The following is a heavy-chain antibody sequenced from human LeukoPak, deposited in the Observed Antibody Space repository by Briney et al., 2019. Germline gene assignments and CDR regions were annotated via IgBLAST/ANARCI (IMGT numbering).Heavy chain of an antibody. Sequence: ASVKASCKASGYTFTSYDINWVRQATGQGLEWMGWMNPNSGNTGYAQKFQGRVTMTRNTSISTAYMELSSLRSEDTAVYYCARGLSDPDGYYDSSGYPYWGQGTLVTVSS. CDR2: MNPNSGNT. J-gene: IGHJ4*02. V-gene: IGHV1-8*01. CDR1: GYTFTSYD. CDR3: ARGLSDPDGYYDSSGYPY. D-gene: IGHD3-22*01.